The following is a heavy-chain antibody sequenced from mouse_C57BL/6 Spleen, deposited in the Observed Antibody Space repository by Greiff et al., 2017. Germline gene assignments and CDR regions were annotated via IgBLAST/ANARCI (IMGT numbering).Heavy chain of an antibody. Sequence: VQLKESGGDLVKPGGSLKLSCAASGFTFSSYGMSWVRQTPDKRLEWVATISSGGSYTYYPDSVKGRFTISRDNAKNTLYLQMSSLKSEDTAMYYCARYDYDGDWYFDVWGTGTTVTVSS. CDR2: ISSGGSYT. CDR3: ARYDYDGDWYFDV. CDR1: GFTFSSYG. J-gene: IGHJ1*03. D-gene: IGHD2-4*01. V-gene: IGHV5-6*01.